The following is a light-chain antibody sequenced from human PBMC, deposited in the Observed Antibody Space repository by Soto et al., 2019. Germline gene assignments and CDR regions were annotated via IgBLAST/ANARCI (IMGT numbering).Light chain of an antibody. Sequence: VLTQPPSVSGAPGQRVTISCTGSSSNIGAGYGVHWYQHLPGTAPKLLIYGNSNRPSGVPDRFSGSKSGPSASLAITGLQADDEADYYCQSYDSSLSAPYVFGTGTKVTVL. CDR1: SSNIGAGYG. CDR3: QSYDSSLSAPYV. V-gene: IGLV1-40*01. J-gene: IGLJ1*01. CDR2: GNS.